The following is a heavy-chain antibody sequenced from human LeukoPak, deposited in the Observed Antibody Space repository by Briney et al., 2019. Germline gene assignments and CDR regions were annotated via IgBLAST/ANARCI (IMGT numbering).Heavy chain of an antibody. CDR2: IYYSGST. D-gene: IGHD6-19*01. CDR1: GVSISSYY. CDR3: ARGLGGSSGCFGD. Sequence: KTSETLSLTCTVSGVSISSYYWSWIRQPPGKGLEWIGYIYYSGSTNYNPSLKSRVTISVDTSKNQLSLKLRSVTAADTAVYYCARGLGGSSGCFGDWGQGTLVTVSS. V-gene: IGHV4-59*01. J-gene: IGHJ4*02.